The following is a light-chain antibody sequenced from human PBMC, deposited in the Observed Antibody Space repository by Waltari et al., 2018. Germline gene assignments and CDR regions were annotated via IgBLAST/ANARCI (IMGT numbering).Light chain of an antibody. J-gene: IGLJ2*01. CDR3: QSYDSSLSAYVV. Sequence: QSVLTQPPSVSGAPGQRVTISCPGSSSNIGAGYDVHWYQQPPGTAPKLLIYGNSNRPSGVPDRFSGSKSGTSASLAITGLQAEDEADYYCQSYDSSLSAYVVFGGGTKLTVL. CDR2: GNS. CDR1: SSNIGAGYD. V-gene: IGLV1-40*01.